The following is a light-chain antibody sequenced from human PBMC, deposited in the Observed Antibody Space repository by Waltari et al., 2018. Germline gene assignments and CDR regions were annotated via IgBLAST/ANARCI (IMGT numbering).Light chain of an antibody. V-gene: IGKV1-6*01. Sequence: LQMTQSPSSLSASVHDRVTFTCRASQLIKTDLNWYQQKPGKAPKLLIHSASTLQGGVPSRFSGSGSGTDFTLTISGLQTEDFATYYCHQDYGYPLTFGGGTKVEIK. CDR3: HQDYGYPLT. CDR1: QLIKTD. J-gene: IGKJ4*01. CDR2: SAS.